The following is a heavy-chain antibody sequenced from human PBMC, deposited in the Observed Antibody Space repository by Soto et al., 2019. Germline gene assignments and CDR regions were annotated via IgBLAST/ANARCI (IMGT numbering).Heavy chain of an antibody. CDR2: INPSCGST. Sequence: QVQLVQSGAEVKKPGASVKVSCKASGYTFTTYYMHWVRQAPGRGLEWMGIINPSCGSTRYAQKFQGRVTMTRDTSTSTVYMELSSPKSEDTAVYYCARGLIYDSSGYYFDYWGQGTLVTVSS. CDR3: ARGLIYDSSGYYFDY. J-gene: IGHJ4*02. CDR1: GYTFTTYY. V-gene: IGHV1-46*01. D-gene: IGHD3-22*01.